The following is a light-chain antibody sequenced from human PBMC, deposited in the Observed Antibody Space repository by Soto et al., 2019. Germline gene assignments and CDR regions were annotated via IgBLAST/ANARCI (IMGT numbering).Light chain of an antibody. Sequence: EIVLTQSPVTLALSPGDRATLSCRASQSVRTYLAWYQVKPGQAPRLLIYDASRRASGVPARFSGSGSGTDFTLTISSLAPEDFALYYFQQRNTWPPITFGQGTRLEIK. CDR3: QQRNTWPPIT. V-gene: IGKV3-11*01. CDR2: DAS. CDR1: QSVRTY. J-gene: IGKJ5*01.